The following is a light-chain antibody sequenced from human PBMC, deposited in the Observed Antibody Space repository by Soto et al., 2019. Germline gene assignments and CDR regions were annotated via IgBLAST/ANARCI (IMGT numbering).Light chain of an antibody. CDR3: CSYAGTYTFDV. J-gene: IGLJ1*01. V-gene: IGLV2-11*01. Sequence: QSVLTQPRSVSGSPGQSVTISCTGTSSDVGGYDYVSWYQQHPGKAPKLMIYDVTKRPSGVPDRFSGSRSGNTASLTISGLQAEEDADYYCCSYAGTYTFDVFGTGTKLTVL. CDR2: DVT. CDR1: SSDVGGYDY.